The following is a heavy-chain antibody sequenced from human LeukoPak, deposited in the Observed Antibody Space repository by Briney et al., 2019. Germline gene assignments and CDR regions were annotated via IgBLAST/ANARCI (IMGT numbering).Heavy chain of an antibody. D-gene: IGHD3-10*02. J-gene: IGHJ4*02. Sequence: GGSLRLSCAASGFTFSSYELNWVRQAPGKGLEWLSYISYTGSNKYYADSVKGRFTISRDNAKNSLYLQMNSLRAEDTAVYFCARVFVGENFDYWGQGTLVTVSS. V-gene: IGHV3-48*03. CDR1: GFTFSSYE. CDR3: ARVFVGENFDY. CDR2: ISYTGSNK.